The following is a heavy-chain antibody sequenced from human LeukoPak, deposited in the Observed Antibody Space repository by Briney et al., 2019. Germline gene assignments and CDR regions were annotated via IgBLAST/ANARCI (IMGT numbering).Heavy chain of an antibody. Sequence: ASVKVSCKVAEYTLNEVSMHWVRQAPGKGLEWMGGFDPEDGERIYAQKFQGRVTMTEDTSPDTAYMELSSLTSGDTAMYYCATENFGLGSPFDPWGQGTLVTVSS. V-gene: IGHV1-24*01. D-gene: IGHD3-16*01. CDR3: ATENFGLGSPFDP. J-gene: IGHJ5*02. CDR2: FDPEDGER. CDR1: EYTLNEVS.